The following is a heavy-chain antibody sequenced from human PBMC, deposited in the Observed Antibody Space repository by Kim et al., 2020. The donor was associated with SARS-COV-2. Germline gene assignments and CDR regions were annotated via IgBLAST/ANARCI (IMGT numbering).Heavy chain of an antibody. CDR1: GFTFSSYG. CDR3: ARDGAEIGEWFPYYYGMDV. CDR2: IWYDGSNK. D-gene: IGHD3-10*01. V-gene: IGHV3-33*01. J-gene: IGHJ6*02. Sequence: GGSLRLSCAASGFTFSSYGMHWVRQAPGKGLEWVAVIWYDGSNKYYADSVKGRFTISRDNSKNTLYLQMNSLRAEDTAVYYRARDGAEIGEWFPYYYGMDVWGQGTTVTVSS.